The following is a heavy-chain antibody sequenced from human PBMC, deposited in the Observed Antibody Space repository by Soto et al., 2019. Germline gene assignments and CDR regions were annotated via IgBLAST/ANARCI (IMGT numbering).Heavy chain of an antibody. CDR3: ARTIYCSTDSCYRFDP. CDR1: GGSISSSY. Sequence: PSETLSLTCTVSGGSISSSYWSWIRQPPGKGLEWIGYIYDSGSTYYNSSLKSRVTMSVDTSKNQFSLKLSSVTAADTAVYYCARTIYCSTDSCYRFDPWGQGLLVTVSS. D-gene: IGHD2-2*01. V-gene: IGHV4-59*08. CDR2: IYDSGST. J-gene: IGHJ5*02.